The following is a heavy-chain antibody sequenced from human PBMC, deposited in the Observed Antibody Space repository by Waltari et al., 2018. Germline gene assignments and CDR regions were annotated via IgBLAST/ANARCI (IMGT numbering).Heavy chain of an antibody. CDR1: GLKVSTSF. Sequence: EVQLVETGGGWIQPGGSLRLSCAASGLKVSTSFLSWVRQAPGKGLEWVSYIYSGGSAYYIDSVKGRFTISRDNSKNTLYLQMNRLTADDTAVYYCARFYGSGSYFESWGQGALVTVSS. V-gene: IGHV3-53*02. D-gene: IGHD3-10*01. CDR2: IYSGGSA. CDR3: ARFYGSGSYFES. J-gene: IGHJ4*02.